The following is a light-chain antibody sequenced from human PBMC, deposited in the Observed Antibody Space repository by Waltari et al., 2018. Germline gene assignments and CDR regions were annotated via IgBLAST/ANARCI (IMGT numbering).Light chain of an antibody. CDR2: GNS. Sequence: QSVLTQPPSVSGAPGQTVTISCTGSRSNIGAGYDVPWYQHLPGTGPKLLIHGNSNRPSGVPDRFSGSKSGTSASLAITGLQAEDEADYYCQSYDNSLTWVFGGGTKLTVL. J-gene: IGLJ3*02. CDR3: QSYDNSLTWV. CDR1: RSNIGAGYD. V-gene: IGLV1-40*01.